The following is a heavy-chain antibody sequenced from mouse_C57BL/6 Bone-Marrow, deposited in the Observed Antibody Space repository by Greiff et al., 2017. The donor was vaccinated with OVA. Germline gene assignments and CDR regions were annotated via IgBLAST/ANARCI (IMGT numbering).Heavy chain of an antibody. CDR3: AKNLGWLLSFAY. Sequence: QVQLQQSGPGLVQPSQSLSITCTVSGFSLTSYGVHWVRQSPGKGLEWLGVIWRGGSTAYNAAFMSRLSSTKDNSKSPVFFKMNSLQADDTAIYYCAKNLGWLLSFAYWGQGTLVTVSA. CDR2: IWRGGST. V-gene: IGHV2-5*01. CDR1: GFSLTSYG. D-gene: IGHD2-3*01. J-gene: IGHJ3*01.